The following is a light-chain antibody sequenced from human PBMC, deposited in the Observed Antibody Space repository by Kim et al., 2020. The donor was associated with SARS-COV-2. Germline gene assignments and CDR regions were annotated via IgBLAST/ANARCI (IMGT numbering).Light chain of an antibody. CDR1: QSVRSSY. J-gene: IGKJ2*01. CDR2: GAS. V-gene: IGKV3-20*01. Sequence: EIVLTQSPGPLSLSPGERATLSCRASQSVRSSYLAWYQQKPGQAPRLLIFGASSRATGIPDRFSGSGSGTDFTLTISRLAPEDFAVYYCQQYGSSYTFGQGTKLEI. CDR3: QQYGSSYT.